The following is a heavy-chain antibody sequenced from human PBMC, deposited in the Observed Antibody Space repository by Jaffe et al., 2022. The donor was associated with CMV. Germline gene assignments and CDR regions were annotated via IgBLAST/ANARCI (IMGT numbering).Heavy chain of an antibody. CDR2: ISWNSGSI. J-gene: IGHJ4*02. D-gene: IGHD5-18*01. V-gene: IGHV3-9*01. CDR3: AKDIRVQLWLGGFDY. CDR1: GFTFDDYA. Sequence: EVQLVESGGGLVQPGRSLRLSCAASGFTFDDYAMHWVRQAPGKGLEWVSGISWNSGSIGYADSVKGRFTISRDNAKNSLYLQMNSLRAEDTALYYCAKDIRVQLWLGGFDYWGQGTLVTVSS.